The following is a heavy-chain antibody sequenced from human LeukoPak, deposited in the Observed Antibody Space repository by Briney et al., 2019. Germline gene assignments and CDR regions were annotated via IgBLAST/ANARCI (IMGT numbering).Heavy chain of an antibody. CDR1: GYTFISCY. J-gene: IGHJ4*02. D-gene: IGHD3-9*01. V-gene: IGHV1-2*02. Sequence: ASVKVSCKASGYTFISCYMHWVRQAPGQGLEWMGWINPNSGDTNFAQKFQGRVTMTRDTSISTAYMELSRLRSDDTAVYYCARGDNYDILTGYQTPSHLSDYWGQGTLVTVSS. CDR3: ARGDNYDILTGYQTPSHLSDY. CDR2: INPNSGDT.